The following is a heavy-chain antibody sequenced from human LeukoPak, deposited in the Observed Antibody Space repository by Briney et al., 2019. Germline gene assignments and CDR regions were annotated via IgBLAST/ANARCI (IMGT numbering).Heavy chain of an antibody. V-gene: IGHV3-64*01. CDR3: ARGDYYDSSGFDY. CDR1: GFTFSSYA. D-gene: IGHD3-22*01. Sequence: GGSLRLSCAASGFTFSSYAMHWVRQAPGKGLEYVSAISSNGGSTYYANSVKGRFTISRDNSKNTLYLQMGSLRAEDMAVYYCARGDYYDSSGFDYWGQGTLVTVSS. CDR2: ISSNGGST. J-gene: IGHJ4*02.